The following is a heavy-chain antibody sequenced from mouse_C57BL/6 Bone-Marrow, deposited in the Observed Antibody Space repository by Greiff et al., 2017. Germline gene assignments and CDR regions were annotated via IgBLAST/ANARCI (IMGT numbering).Heavy chain of an antibody. J-gene: IGHJ1*03. D-gene: IGHD2-1*01. CDR3: ARNYGKPLWYFDV. CDR1: GFSLSSYA. CDR2: IWTGGGT. Sequence: QVQLKQSGPGLVAPSQSLSITCTVSGFSLSSYAISWVRQPPGTGLEWLGVIWTGGGTNYNSALKSRLSISKDNSKSQVFLKMNSLQTDDTARYYCARNYGKPLWYFDVWGTETTVTVSS. V-gene: IGHV2-9-1*01.